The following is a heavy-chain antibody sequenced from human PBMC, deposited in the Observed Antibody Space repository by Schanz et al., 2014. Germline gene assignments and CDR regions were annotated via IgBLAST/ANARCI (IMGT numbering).Heavy chain of an antibody. CDR3: ARDAADFYDILTEEDY. J-gene: IGHJ4*02. CDR1: EYSFTSYS. D-gene: IGHD3-9*01. Sequence: QVHLVQSGAEVKRPGASVKVSCKASEYSFTSYSMHWVRQAPGQRLEWMGWINTGSGDTKYSQNFQGRVTMTTDTATSTAYMELRSLRSDDTAVYDCARDAADFYDILTEEDYWGQGTLVTVSS. V-gene: IGHV1-3*04. CDR2: INTGSGDT.